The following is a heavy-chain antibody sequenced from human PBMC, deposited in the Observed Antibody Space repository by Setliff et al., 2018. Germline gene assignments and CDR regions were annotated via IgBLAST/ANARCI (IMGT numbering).Heavy chain of an antibody. CDR1: GDSISSGNW. J-gene: IGHJ6*03. CDR2: INHSGNT. D-gene: IGHD6-19*01. Sequence: TLSLTCAVSGDSISSGNWWSWVRQPPEKGLEWIGEINHSGNTNYNPSLKSRVTISVDKSTNQFSLKLNSVTAADTAVCYCVRTDYSDGRYSMDVWDKGTTVTVSS. V-gene: IGHV4-4*02. CDR3: VRTDYSDGRYSMDV.